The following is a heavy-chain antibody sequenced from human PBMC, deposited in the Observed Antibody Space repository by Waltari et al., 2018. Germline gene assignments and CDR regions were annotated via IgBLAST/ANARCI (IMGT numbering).Heavy chain of an antibody. CDR2: ISSSSYI. Sequence: EVQLVESGGDLVQPGGSLRLSCTVSELSSFWLDWVRQAPGKGLEWVSSISSSSYIYYADSVKGRFTISRDNAKNSLYLQMNSLRAEDTAVYYCARCLTGYRRGAFDIWGQGTMVTVSS. D-gene: IGHD3-9*01. CDR1: ELSSFW. J-gene: IGHJ3*02. CDR3: ARCLTGYRRGAFDI. V-gene: IGHV3-21*01.